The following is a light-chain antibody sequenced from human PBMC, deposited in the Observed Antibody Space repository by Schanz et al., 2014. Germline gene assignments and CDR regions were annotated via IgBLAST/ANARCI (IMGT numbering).Light chain of an antibody. CDR3: SSYTSNNTPV. Sequence: QSVLTQPASVSGSPGQSITISCTGTSSDVGGYDYVSWYQQHPDKAPKLMIYDVSNRPSGVSNRFSGSKSGNTASLTISGLQAEDEADYYCSSYTSNNTPVFGGGTKLTVL. CDR2: DVS. J-gene: IGLJ2*01. V-gene: IGLV2-14*01. CDR1: SSDVGGYDY.